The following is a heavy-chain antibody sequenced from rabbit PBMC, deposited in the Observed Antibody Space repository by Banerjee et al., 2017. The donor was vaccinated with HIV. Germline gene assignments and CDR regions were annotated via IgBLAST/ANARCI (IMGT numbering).Heavy chain of an antibody. CDR2: IYTASSGST. CDR3: ARDLAGVIGWNFGL. CDR1: GFSFTNKYV. D-gene: IGHD4-1*01. J-gene: IGHJ4*01. Sequence: QEQLEESGGDLVKPEGSLTLTCTASGFSFTNKYVMCWVRQAPGKGLEWIACIYTASSGSTYYASWAKGRFTISKTSSTTVALQMTSLTAADTATYFCARDLAGVIGWNFGLWGPGTLVTVS. V-gene: IGHV1S45*01.